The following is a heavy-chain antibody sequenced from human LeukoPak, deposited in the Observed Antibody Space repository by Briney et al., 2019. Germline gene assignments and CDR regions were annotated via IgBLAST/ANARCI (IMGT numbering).Heavy chain of an antibody. Sequence: ASVKVSCKASGYTFTSYYMHWVRQAPGQGLEWMGIINPSGGSTSYAQKFQGRVTMTRDTSTSTVYMELSSLRSDDTAVYYCAREVDGYELLDGYYYYMDVWGKGITVTVSS. CDR3: AREVDGYELLDGYYYYMDV. V-gene: IGHV1-46*01. CDR2: INPSGGST. D-gene: IGHD5-24*01. J-gene: IGHJ6*03. CDR1: GYTFTSYY.